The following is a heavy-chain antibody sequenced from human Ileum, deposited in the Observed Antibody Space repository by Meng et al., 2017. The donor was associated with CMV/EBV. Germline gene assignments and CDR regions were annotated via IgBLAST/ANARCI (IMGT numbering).Heavy chain of an antibody. Sequence: GGSLRLSCGVSGFTFNTYSMTWVRQAPGKGLEWVANINEDGSEKHYVDSVKGRFTTSRDNAKSSLYLQMNNLRVDDTAVYYCATRRFAPANWGQGTLVTVSS. CDR1: GFTFNTYS. CDR3: ATRRFAPAN. V-gene: IGHV3-7*01. J-gene: IGHJ4*02. CDR2: INEDGSEK.